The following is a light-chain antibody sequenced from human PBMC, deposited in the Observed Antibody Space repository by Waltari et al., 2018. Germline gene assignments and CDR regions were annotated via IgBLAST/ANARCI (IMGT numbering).Light chain of an antibody. J-gene: IGLJ3*02. Sequence: QLVLTLSPSASAPLAPSVKLTCPPTCGHSNSAIACHQQQTEKGPRYLMKRNSDGSHSKGDGIPDRFSGSSSGAERYLTISSLQSEDEADYYCQTWGTGFWVFGGGTKLTVL. CDR1: CGHSNSA. V-gene: IGLV4-69*01. CDR2: RNSDGSH. CDR3: QTWGTGFWV.